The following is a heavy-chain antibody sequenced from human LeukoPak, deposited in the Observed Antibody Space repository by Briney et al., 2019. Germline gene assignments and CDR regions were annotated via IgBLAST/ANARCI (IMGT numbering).Heavy chain of an antibody. V-gene: IGHV1-69*13. CDR2: IIPIFGTA. D-gene: IGHD3-22*01. J-gene: IGHJ4*02. CDR1: GGTFSSYA. CDR3: ARGHYYDSSGYLGFDY. Sequence: SGKVSCKASGGTFSSYAISWVRQAPGQGLEWMGGIIPIFGTANYAQEFQGRVTITADESTSTAYMELSSLRSEDTAVYYCARGHYYDSSGYLGFDYWGQGTLVTVSS.